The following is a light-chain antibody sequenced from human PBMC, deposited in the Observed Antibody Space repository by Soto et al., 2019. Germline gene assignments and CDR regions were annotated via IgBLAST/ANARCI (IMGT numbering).Light chain of an antibody. Sequence: QAVVTQPRSVSGSPGQSVTISCTGTSSDVGSYKDVSWYQHHTGKAPKLMIYDVSERPSGVPDRFSGSKSGNTASLTISGLQAEDEANYYCCAYADTFYVFGTGTKLTVL. V-gene: IGLV2-11*01. CDR3: CAYADTFYV. J-gene: IGLJ1*01. CDR1: SSDVGSYKD. CDR2: DVS.